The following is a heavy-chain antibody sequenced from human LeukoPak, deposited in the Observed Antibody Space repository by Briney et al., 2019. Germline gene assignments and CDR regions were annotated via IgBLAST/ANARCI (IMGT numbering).Heavy chain of an antibody. CDR3: AKEYYYGSGSYIPDY. D-gene: IGHD3-10*01. CDR1: GFTFSSFG. V-gene: IGHV3-33*03. CDR2: IWYDASNK. Sequence: GGSLRLSCAASGFTFSSFGMHWVRQAPGKGLEWVAVIWYDASNKYYADSVKGRFTISRDNSKNTLYLQMNSLRDDDTAVYYCAKEYYYGSGSYIPDYWGQGTLVTVSS. J-gene: IGHJ4*02.